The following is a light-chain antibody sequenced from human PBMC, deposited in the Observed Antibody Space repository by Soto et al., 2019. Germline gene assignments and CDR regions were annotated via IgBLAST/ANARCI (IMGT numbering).Light chain of an antibody. CDR1: QSLVHSNGNTY. Sequence: DIVMTQTPLSSPVTLGQPASISCRSSQSLVHSNGNTYLSWLQQRPGQPPRLLIYEISNRFSGVPDRFSGSGEGADFTLKITSVEAEDVGVYYFMQGTQFPHTFGQGTKLEIK. CDR2: EIS. V-gene: IGKV2-24*01. J-gene: IGKJ2*01. CDR3: MQGTQFPHT.